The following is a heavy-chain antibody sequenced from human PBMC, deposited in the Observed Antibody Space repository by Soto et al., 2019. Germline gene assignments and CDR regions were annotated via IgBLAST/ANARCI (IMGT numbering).Heavy chain of an antibody. CDR3: ARDRSVSLSMDV. CDR2: IYYSGST. V-gene: IGHV4-31*03. Sequence: PSETLSLTCTVSGGSISSGGYYWSWIRQHPGKGLEWIGYIYYSGSTYYNPSLKSRVTISVDTSKNQFSLKLSSVTAADTAVYYCARDRSVSLSMDVWGQGTTVTVS. J-gene: IGHJ6*02. CDR1: GGSISSGGYY. D-gene: IGHD3-16*02.